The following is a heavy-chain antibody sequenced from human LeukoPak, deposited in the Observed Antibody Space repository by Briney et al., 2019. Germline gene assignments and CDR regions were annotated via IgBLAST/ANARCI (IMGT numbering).Heavy chain of an antibody. CDR3: ARDIGQHYFDY. CDR1: GFTFSSYS. J-gene: IGHJ4*02. D-gene: IGHD1-26*01. Sequence: GGSLRLSCAASGFTFSSYSMNWVRQAPGKGLEWVSYISSSSSTIYYADSVKGRFTISRDNAKNSLYLQMNSLRAEDTAVYYCARDIGQHYFDYWGQGTLVTVSS. CDR2: ISSSSSTI. V-gene: IGHV3-48*04.